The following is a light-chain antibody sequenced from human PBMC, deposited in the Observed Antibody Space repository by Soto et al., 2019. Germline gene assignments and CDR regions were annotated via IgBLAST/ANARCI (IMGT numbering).Light chain of an antibody. CDR1: QSFSSN. CDR3: QQYNNWPPWT. J-gene: IGKJ1*01. CDR2: GAT. Sequence: EIVMTQSPATLSLSPGERATLSCRASQSFSSNLAWYQQKPGQAPRLLIYGATTRATGIPARFSGSGSGTEFTLTISRLQSEDFAVYYCQQYNNWPPWTFGQGTKVEIK. V-gene: IGKV3-15*01.